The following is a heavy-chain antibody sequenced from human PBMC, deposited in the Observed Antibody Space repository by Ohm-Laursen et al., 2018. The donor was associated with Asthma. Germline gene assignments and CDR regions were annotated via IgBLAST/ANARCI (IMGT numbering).Heavy chain of an antibody. Sequence: GSLRLSCAASGLPFSNFWMSWVRQAPGEGLEWVANIYPDGGEKYYVDSVDGRFTISRDNAKNSLYLQMNSLRAEDTAVYYCATNLPYEAENYWGQGTLVTVSS. CDR1: GLPFSNFW. CDR2: IYPDGGEK. CDR3: ATNLPYEAENY. J-gene: IGHJ4*02. V-gene: IGHV3-7*05. D-gene: IGHD3-16*01.